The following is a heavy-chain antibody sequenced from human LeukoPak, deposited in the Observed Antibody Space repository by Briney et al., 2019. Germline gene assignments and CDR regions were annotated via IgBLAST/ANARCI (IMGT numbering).Heavy chain of an antibody. CDR1: GFTFSSYA. J-gene: IGHJ3*02. Sequence: GGSLRLSCAASGFTFSSYAMSWVRQAPGKGLEWVSAISGSGGSTYYADSVKGRFTISRDNSKNTLYLQMNSLRAEDTAVYYCAKDRRYSGSFPDAFDIWGQGTMVTVSS. CDR3: AKDRRYSGSFPDAFDI. V-gene: IGHV3-23*01. D-gene: IGHD1-26*01. CDR2: ISGSGGST.